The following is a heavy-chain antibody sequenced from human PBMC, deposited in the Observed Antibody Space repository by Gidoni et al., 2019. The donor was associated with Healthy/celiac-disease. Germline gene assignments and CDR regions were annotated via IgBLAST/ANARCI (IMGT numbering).Heavy chain of an antibody. V-gene: IGHV3-48*03. Sequence: EVQLVESGGGLVQPGGSLRFSFAASGFTSSSYEMNWVRPAPGKGLEWVSYISSSGSTIYYADSVKGRFTISRDNAKNSLYLQMNSLRAEDTAVYYCARGDWYDSSGAIYYYYGMDVWGQGTTVTVSS. J-gene: IGHJ6*02. CDR1: GFTSSSYE. D-gene: IGHD3-22*01. CDR3: ARGDWYDSSGAIYYYYGMDV. CDR2: ISSSGSTI.